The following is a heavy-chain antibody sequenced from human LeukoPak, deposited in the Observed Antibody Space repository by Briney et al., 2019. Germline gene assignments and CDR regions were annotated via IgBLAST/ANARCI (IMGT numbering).Heavy chain of an antibody. J-gene: IGHJ5*02. V-gene: IGHV3-48*01. CDR3: ARDRSYGGNNWFDP. Sequence: GGSLRLSCAASGFTFSSYSMNWVRQAPGKGLEWVSYISSSSSTIYYADSVKGRFTISRDNAKNSLYLQMNSLRAEDTAVYYCARDRSYGGNNWFDPWGQGTLVTVSS. D-gene: IGHD5-18*01. CDR1: GFTFSSYS. CDR2: ISSSSSTI.